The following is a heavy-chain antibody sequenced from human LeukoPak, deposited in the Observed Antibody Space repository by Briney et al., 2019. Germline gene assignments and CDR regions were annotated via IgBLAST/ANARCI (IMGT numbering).Heavy chain of an antibody. J-gene: IGHJ4*02. CDR3: TRDDYGETFDY. D-gene: IGHD4/OR15-4a*01. V-gene: IGHV3-74*01. CDR1: GFTFSNYW. CDR2: INSDGINT. Sequence: GGSLRLSCAASGFTFSNYWMHWVRQAPGKGLVWVSRINSDGINTSYADSVKGRFTISRDNSKNTLYVQMNSLRAEDTAVYYCTRDDYGETFDYWGQGTLVTVSS.